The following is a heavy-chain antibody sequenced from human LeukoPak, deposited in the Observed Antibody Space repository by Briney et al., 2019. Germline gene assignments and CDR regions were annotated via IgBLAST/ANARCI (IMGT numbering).Heavy chain of an antibody. CDR1: GFTFDDYA. J-gene: IGHJ4*02. CDR3: ARDKSAVTIAALGY. CDR2: ITWNGGNT. V-gene: IGHV3-43D*03. Sequence: GGSLRLSCAASGFTFDDYAMHWVRQTPGKGLEWVSLITWNGGNTFYADSVKGRFTISRDNAKNSLYLQMNRLRAEDTAVYYCARDKSAVTIAALGYWGQGTLVTVSS. D-gene: IGHD6-6*01.